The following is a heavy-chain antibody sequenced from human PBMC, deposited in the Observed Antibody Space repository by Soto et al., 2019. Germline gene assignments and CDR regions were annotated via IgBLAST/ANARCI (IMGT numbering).Heavy chain of an antibody. CDR1: GGSISSCY. D-gene: IGHD1-1*01. J-gene: IGHJ3*02. V-gene: IGHV3-53*01. CDR2: ILVGGST. Sequence: ETLSLTCTVSGGSISSCYWSWVRQAPGKGLEWVSTILVGGSTHYEDAVKGRFTISRDTSKNTVYLQMNSLTAGDTAVYYCAKATATSGGAFEIYGQGTMVTVSS. CDR3: AKATATSGGAFEI.